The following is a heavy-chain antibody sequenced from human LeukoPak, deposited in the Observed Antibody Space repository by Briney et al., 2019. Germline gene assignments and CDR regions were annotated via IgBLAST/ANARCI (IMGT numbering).Heavy chain of an antibody. Sequence: PSETLSLTCTVSGGSISSGGYYWSWIRQPPGKGLEWIGYIYHSGSTYYNPSLKSRVTISVDRSKNQFSLKLSSVTAAVTAVYYCARWDSGRAFEIWGQGTLVTVSS. J-gene: IGHJ3*02. CDR2: IYHSGST. CDR3: ARWDSGRAFEI. CDR1: GGSISSGGYY. V-gene: IGHV4-30-2*01. D-gene: IGHD1-26*01.